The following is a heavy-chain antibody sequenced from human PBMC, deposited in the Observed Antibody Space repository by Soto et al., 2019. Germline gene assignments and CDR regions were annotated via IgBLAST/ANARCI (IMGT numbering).Heavy chain of an antibody. CDR1: GGTFSSYT. D-gene: IGHD5-12*01. CDR2: IIPILRIA. CDR3: ARLVYSGYDPSYYMVV. J-gene: IGHJ6*03. Sequence: QVQLVQSGAEVKKPGSSVKVSCKASGGTFSSYTISWVRQAPGQGLEWMGRIIPILRIANYAQKFQGRVTMEADKSTSTAYMELSSLRSEDTAVYYCARLVYSGYDPSYYMVVWGEGSTVTVSS. V-gene: IGHV1-69*02.